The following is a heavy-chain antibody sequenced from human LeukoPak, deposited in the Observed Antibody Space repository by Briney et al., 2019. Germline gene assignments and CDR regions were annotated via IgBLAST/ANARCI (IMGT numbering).Heavy chain of an antibody. CDR3: AREGSYLNSGGSYYLHWLDP. CDR1: GFTFSSYW. D-gene: IGHD3-22*01. Sequence: GSLRLSCAASGFTFSSYWMTWVRQAPGKGLEWVANIKQDGSEKYYVDSVKGRFTISRDNAKNTLYLEMHSLRVEDTAIYYCAREGSYLNSGGSYYLHWLDPWGQGTLVTVSS. J-gene: IGHJ5*02. CDR2: IKQDGSEK. V-gene: IGHV3-7*01.